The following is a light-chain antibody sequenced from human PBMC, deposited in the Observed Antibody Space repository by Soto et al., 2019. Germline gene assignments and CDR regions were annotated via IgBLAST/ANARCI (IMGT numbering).Light chain of an antibody. J-gene: IGKJ5*01. CDR1: QSVSSSY. CDR2: GAS. Sequence: EIVLTPSPGTLSLSPGERATLSFRASQSVSSSYLARYQQKPGQAPRLLIYGASSRATGIPARFSGSGSGTDFTLTISRLEPEDFAVYYCQQYGSSQAFGQGTRPEIK. CDR3: QQYGSSQA. V-gene: IGKV3-20*01.